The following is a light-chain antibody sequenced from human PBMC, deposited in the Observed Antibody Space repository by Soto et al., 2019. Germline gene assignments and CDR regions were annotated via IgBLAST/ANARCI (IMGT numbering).Light chain of an antibody. Sequence: QSVLTQPPAASGSPGQSVTISCTGTSSDVGGYNYVSWYQQHPGKAPKLMIYEVSKRPSGVPDRFSGSKSGNTASLTVSGLQAEDVADYYCSSYAGSTVFGGGTKLTVL. CDR3: SSYAGSTV. J-gene: IGLJ2*01. CDR1: SSDVGGYNY. CDR2: EVS. V-gene: IGLV2-8*01.